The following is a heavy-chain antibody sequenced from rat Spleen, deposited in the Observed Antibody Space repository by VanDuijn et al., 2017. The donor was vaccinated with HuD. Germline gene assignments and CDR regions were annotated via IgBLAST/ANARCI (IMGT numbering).Heavy chain of an antibody. CDR3: TRNRYRYNSGYVMDD. CDR1: GFSLTNFH. D-gene: IGHD1-5*01. V-gene: IGHV2-27*01. J-gene: IGHJ4*01. Sequence: QVQLRESGPGLVQPSQTLSLTCTVSGFSLTNFHVHWVRQPPGKGLEWMGRIQNGGNTDYNSGLKSRLSISRDTTKSLFFLKMNSLKTEDTALYFCTRNRYRYNSGYVMDDWDQGASVTVSS. CDR2: IQNGGNT.